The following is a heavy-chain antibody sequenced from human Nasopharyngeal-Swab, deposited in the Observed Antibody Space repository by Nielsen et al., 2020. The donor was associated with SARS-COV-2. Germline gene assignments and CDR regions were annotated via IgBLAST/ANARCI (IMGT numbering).Heavy chain of an antibody. CDR1: GGSFSGYY. D-gene: IGHD5-18*01. CDR3: ARGRGYMGY. V-gene: IGHV4-34*01. Sequence: SETLSLTCAVYGGSFSGYYWSWIRQPPGKGLEWIGEINHSGSTNYNPSLKSRVTISVDTSKNQFPLKLSSVTAADTAVYYCARGRGYMGYWGQGTLVTVSS. CDR2: INHSGST. J-gene: IGHJ4*02.